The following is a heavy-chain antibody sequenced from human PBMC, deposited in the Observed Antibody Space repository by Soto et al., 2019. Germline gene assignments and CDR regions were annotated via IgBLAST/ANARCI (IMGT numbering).Heavy chain of an antibody. J-gene: IGHJ6*03. V-gene: IGHV4-31*02. Sequence: WTWVRQPPGKGLEWIGYIHYSGRTFYNPSLESRVIISLDTSENQFSLKLTSVTAADTAVYYCARFSPPGYYHMDVWGKGTSVTVA. CDR2: IHYSGRT. CDR3: ARFSPPGYYHMDV.